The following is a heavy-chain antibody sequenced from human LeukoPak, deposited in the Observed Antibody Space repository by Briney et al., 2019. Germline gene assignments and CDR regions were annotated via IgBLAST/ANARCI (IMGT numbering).Heavy chain of an antibody. Sequence: PGGSLRLSCAASGFTFSSYWMTWVRQAPGKGLEWVGNIKGDGSEKYYVDSVKGRFTISRDNAKNSLYLQMNSLRVEDTAVYYCATIEAVRFHYWGQGTLVTVSS. CDR1: GFTFSSYW. D-gene: IGHD6-19*01. CDR3: ATIEAVRFHY. J-gene: IGHJ4*02. V-gene: IGHV3-7*01. CDR2: IKGDGSEK.